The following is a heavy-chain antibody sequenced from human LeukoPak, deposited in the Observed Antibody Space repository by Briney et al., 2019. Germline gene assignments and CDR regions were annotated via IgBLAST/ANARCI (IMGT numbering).Heavy chain of an antibody. V-gene: IGHV3-7*01. J-gene: IGHJ3*02. D-gene: IGHD6-19*01. Sequence: GGSLRLSCAASGFTFSSYWMSWVRQAPGKGLEWVANIKQDGSEKYYVDSVKGRFTISGDNAKNSLYLQMNSLRAEDTAVYYCARGARGWYHAFDIWGQGTMVTVSS. CDR3: ARGARGWYHAFDI. CDR1: GFTFSSYW. CDR2: IKQDGSEK.